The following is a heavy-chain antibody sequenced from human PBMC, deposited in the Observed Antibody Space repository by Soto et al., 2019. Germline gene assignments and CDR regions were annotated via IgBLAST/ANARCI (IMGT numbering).Heavy chain of an antibody. Sequence: GGSLRLSCVASGFTFKGAWMNWVRQAPGKGLEWVSGIIANGGSTYYADSVKGRFTISRDNSKNTLYLQLNSLRAEDTAIYYCAKSPMLIVIDIWGQGTMVTVSS. D-gene: IGHD3-22*01. CDR1: GFTFKGAW. CDR2: IIANGGST. V-gene: IGHV3-23*01. J-gene: IGHJ3*02. CDR3: AKSPMLIVIDI.